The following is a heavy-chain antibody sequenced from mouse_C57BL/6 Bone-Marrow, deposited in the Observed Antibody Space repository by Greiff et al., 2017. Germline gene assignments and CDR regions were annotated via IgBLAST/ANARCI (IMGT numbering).Heavy chain of an antibody. Sequence: EVKLVESGAELVRPGASVKLSCTASGFNIKDDYIHWVKQRPEQGLEWIGWIDPEIGDTEYASKFQGKATITSDTSSNTAYLQLSSLTSEDTAVYYCSPFDGNYFDFWGQGTPLTVAS. J-gene: IGHJ2*01. V-gene: IGHV14-4*01. CDR2: IDPEIGDT. D-gene: IGHD2-3*01. CDR3: SPFDGNYFDF. CDR1: GFNIKDDY.